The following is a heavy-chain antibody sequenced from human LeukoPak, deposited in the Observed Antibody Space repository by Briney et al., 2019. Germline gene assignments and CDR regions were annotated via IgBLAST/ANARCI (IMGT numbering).Heavy chain of an antibody. D-gene: IGHD3-9*01. V-gene: IGHV3-48*03. Sequence: QPGGSLRLSCAASGFTFSSYEMNWVRQAPGKGLEWVSYISSSGSTIYYADSVKGRFTISRGNAKNSLYLQMNSLSAEDTAVYYCARGAILRYFDWLSPYYGMDVWGKGTTVTVSS. J-gene: IGHJ6*04. CDR1: GFTFSSYE. CDR2: ISSSGSTI. CDR3: ARGAILRYFDWLSPYYGMDV.